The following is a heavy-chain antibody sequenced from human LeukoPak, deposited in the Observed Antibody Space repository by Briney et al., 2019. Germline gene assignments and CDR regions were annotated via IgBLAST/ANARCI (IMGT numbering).Heavy chain of an antibody. J-gene: IGHJ6*03. CDR1: GGSISSSSFYY. Sequence: SETLSLTCTVSGGSISSSSFYYWGWIRQPPGKGLEWIGTLYYSGTTYYNPSLKSRVTISVDTSKNQFSLKLSSVTAADTAVYYCARVCTLRFPYYYYYYYMDVWGKGTTVTVSS. CDR3: ARVCTLRFPYYYYYYYMDV. V-gene: IGHV4-39*07. D-gene: IGHD3-3*01. CDR2: LYYSGTT.